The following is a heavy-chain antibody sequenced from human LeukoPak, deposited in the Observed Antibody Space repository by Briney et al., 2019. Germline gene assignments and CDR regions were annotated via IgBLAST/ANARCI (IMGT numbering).Heavy chain of an antibody. Sequence: GGSLRLSCAASGFTVSSNYMSWVRQAPGKGLEWVSVMYSGGSTYYADSVKGRFTISRDNSKNTLYLQMNSLRAEDTAVYYCARARISSYDYVWGSYRYDYWGQGTLVTVSS. J-gene: IGHJ4*02. CDR3: ARARISSYDYVWGSYRYDY. CDR1: GFTVSSNY. D-gene: IGHD3-16*02. V-gene: IGHV3-66*01. CDR2: MYSGGST.